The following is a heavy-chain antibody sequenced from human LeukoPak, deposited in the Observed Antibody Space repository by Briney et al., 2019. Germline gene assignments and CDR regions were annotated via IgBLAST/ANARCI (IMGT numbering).Heavy chain of an antibody. D-gene: IGHD6-19*01. CDR3: VRDSLHSSGWSESLD. V-gene: IGHV3-7*01. CDR2: IKQDGSEK. J-gene: IGHJ4*02. Sequence: GGSLRLSCAASGFTFSSYWMSWVRQAPGKGLEWVANIKQDGSEKYYVDSVKGRFTISRDNTKNSLYLQMNSLRAEDTAVYYCVRDSLHSSGWSESLDWGQGTLVTVSS. CDR1: GFTFSSYW.